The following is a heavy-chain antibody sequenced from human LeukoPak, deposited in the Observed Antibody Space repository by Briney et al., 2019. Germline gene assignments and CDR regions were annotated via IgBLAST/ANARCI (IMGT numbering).Heavy chain of an antibody. CDR3: AKESEYYDILTGYYTPPSFDY. D-gene: IGHD3-9*01. CDR2: ISGSGGST. CDR1: GFTFSSYS. Sequence: GGSLRLSCAASGFTFSSYSMNWVRQAPRKGLEWVSAISGSGGSTYYADSVKGRFTISRDNSKNTRYLQMNSLRAEDTAVYYCAKESEYYDILTGYYTPPSFDYWGQGTLVTVSS. V-gene: IGHV3-23*01. J-gene: IGHJ4*02.